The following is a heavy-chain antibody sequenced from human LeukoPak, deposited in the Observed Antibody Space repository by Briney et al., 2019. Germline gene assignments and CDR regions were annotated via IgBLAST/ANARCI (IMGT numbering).Heavy chain of an antibody. D-gene: IGHD3-16*01. CDR2: IQGDGSGI. V-gene: IGHV3-74*01. J-gene: IGHJ4*02. CDR1: GFSFSTTW. CDR3: ASGRHVHD. Sequence: GGSLRLSCAASGFSFSTTWMHWVRQVPGKGLVWVSRIQGDGSGIIYADSVKGRFTISRDNAENSLCLHMNSLRAEDTAVYYCASGRHVHDWGQGTLVTVSS.